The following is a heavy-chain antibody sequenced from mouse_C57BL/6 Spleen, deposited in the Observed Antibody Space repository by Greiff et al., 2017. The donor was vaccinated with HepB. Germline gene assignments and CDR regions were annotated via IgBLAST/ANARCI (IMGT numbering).Heavy chain of an antibody. CDR2: INPNNGGT. V-gene: IGHV1-26*01. Sequence: EVQLQQSGPELVKPGASVKISCKASGYTFTDYYMNWVKQSHGKSLEWIGDINPNNGGTSYNQKFKGKATLTVDKSSSTAYMELRSLTSEDSAVYYCASGDYDEGAWFAYWGQGTLVTVSA. D-gene: IGHD2-4*01. CDR1: GYTFTDYY. CDR3: ASGDYDEGAWFAY. J-gene: IGHJ3*01.